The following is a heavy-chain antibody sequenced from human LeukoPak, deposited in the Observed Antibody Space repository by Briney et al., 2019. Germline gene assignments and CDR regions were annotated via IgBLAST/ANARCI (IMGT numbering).Heavy chain of an antibody. CDR3: ARGPPLNPGDYDSSGYYYFDY. V-gene: IGHV4-34*01. J-gene: IGHJ4*02. Sequence: SETLSLTCAVYGGSFSGYYWTWIRLTPGKGLEWIGEVKYTGSTNCNPSLKSRVTISLDMSKNQFFLMLTSVTAADTAVYYCARGPPLNPGDYDSSGYYYFDYWGQGTLVTVSS. CDR2: VKYTGST. D-gene: IGHD3-22*01. CDR1: GGSFSGYY.